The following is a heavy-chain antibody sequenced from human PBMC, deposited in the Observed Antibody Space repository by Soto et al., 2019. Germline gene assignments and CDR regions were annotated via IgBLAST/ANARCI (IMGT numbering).Heavy chain of an antibody. CDR3: AKGPYYDFWSGYGGFDY. Sequence: GGSLRLSCAASGFTFSSYAMSWVRQAPGKGLEWVSAISGSGGSTYYADSVKGRFTISRDNSKNTLYLQMNSLRAEDTAVYYCAKGPYYDFWSGYGGFDYWGQGTLVTVSS. CDR1: GFTFSSYA. D-gene: IGHD3-3*01. CDR2: ISGSGGST. J-gene: IGHJ4*02. V-gene: IGHV3-23*01.